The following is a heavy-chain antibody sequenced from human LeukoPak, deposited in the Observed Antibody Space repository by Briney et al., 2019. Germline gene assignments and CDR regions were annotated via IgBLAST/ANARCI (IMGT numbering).Heavy chain of an antibody. V-gene: IGHV1-69*13. CDR2: IIPIFGTA. D-gene: IGHD3-22*01. CDR3: ARDLRRSYYDLVGPDAFDI. CDR1: GGTFSSYA. Sequence: GASVKVSCKASGGTFSSYAISWVRQAPGQGLEWMGGIIPIFGTANYAQKFQGRVTITADESTSTAYMELSSLRSEGTAVYYCARDLRRSYYDLVGPDAFDIWGQGTMVTVSS. J-gene: IGHJ3*02.